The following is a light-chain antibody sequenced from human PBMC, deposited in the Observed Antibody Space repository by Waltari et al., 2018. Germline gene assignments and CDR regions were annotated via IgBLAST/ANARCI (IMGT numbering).Light chain of an antibody. V-gene: IGLV1-44*01. CDR3: AAWDDSLNGRV. J-gene: IGLJ2*01. CDR2: SNN. CDR1: SSNIGSNT. Sequence: QSVLTQPPSASGTPGQRVTISCSGSSSNIGSNTVNWYQQLPGTAPKLLFYSNNQRPSGVPDRFSGSKSGTSASLAISGLQSEDEADYYCAAWDDSLNGRVFGGGTKLTVL.